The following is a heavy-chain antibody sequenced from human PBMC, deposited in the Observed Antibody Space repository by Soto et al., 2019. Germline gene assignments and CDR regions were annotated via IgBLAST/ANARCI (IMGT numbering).Heavy chain of an antibody. CDR2: IIPIYGTA. Sequence: QVQLVQSGAEVKKPGSSVKVSCKASGGTFSSYAISWLRQAPGQGLELMGGIIPIYGTANYAQQFQGRVTITADKSTSTAYMELSSLRSEDTAVYYCARDRLLYCSGGSCSPYYYGMDVWGQGTTVTVSS. D-gene: IGHD2-15*01. V-gene: IGHV1-69*06. CDR1: GGTFSSYA. J-gene: IGHJ6*02. CDR3: ARDRLLYCSGGSCSPYYYGMDV.